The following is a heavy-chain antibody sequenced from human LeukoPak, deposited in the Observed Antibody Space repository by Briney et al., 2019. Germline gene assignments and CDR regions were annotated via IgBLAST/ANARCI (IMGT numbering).Heavy chain of an antibody. J-gene: IGHJ4*02. CDR3: AKDGPASTHFDY. V-gene: IGHV3-33*06. Sequence: GGSLRLSCAASGFTFSSYGTHWARQAPRKGLEWVAVMWYDGTTKYYAGSVKGRFTTPRDNSKNTLYLQMDSLRAEDTAVYYCAKDGPASTHFDYWGPGTLVTVSS. D-gene: IGHD2-2*01. CDR2: MWYDGTTK. CDR1: GFTFSSYG.